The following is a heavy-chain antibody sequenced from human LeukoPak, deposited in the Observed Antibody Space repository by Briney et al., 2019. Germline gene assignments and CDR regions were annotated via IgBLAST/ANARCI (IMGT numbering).Heavy chain of an antibody. D-gene: IGHD3-3*01. J-gene: IGHJ4*02. CDR1: GGSISSYY. Sequence: PSETLSLTCTVSGGSISSYYWSRIRQPPGKGLEWIGYIYYSGSTNYNPSLKSRVTIPVDTSKNQLSLKLSSVTAADTAVYYCARTSRPGRNFGVDYWGQGTLVTVSS. V-gene: IGHV4-59*01. CDR2: IYYSGST. CDR3: ARTSRPGRNFGVDY.